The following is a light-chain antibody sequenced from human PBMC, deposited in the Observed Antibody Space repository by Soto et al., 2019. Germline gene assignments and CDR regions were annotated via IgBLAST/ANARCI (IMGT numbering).Light chain of an antibody. CDR3: SSYTTSSTVS. J-gene: IGLJ2*01. Sequence: QSALTQPASVSGSPGQSITISCTGTSSDVGSYNLVSWYQQHPGKAPKLMIYEGSKRPSGVSNRFSGSKSGNTASLTISGLQAEDEAAYYFSSYTTSSTVSFGGGTKVTVL. CDR2: EGS. V-gene: IGLV2-14*02. CDR1: SSDVGSYNL.